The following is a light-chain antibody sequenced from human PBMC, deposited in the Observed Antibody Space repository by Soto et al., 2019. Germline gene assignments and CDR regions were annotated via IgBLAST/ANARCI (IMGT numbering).Light chain of an antibody. Sequence: QSALTQPRSVSGSPGQSVTISCTGTSSDVGSYKYVSWYQHHPGKAPKLMIFDVNKRPSGVPDHFSGSNSGNAASLTISGLQPEDEADYFCCSFVDSDTVLFGGGTKLTVL. V-gene: IGLV2-11*01. CDR2: DVN. CDR3: CSFVDSDTVL. J-gene: IGLJ3*02. CDR1: SSDVGSYKY.